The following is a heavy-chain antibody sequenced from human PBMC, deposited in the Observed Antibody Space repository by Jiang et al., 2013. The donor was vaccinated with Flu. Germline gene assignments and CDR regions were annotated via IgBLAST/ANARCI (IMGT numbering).Heavy chain of an antibody. CDR1: GFTLSTYS. Sequence: PGGSLRLSCVASGFTLSTYSMNWVRQAPGKGLEWVSYISSGSSYIYYADSVKGRFTISRDNAKNSLYLQMNSLRAEDTAVYYCARDDPYDSNGYYYEGFDYWGQGTRVTVSS. D-gene: IGHD3-22*01. V-gene: IGHV3-21*01. CDR3: ARDDPYDSNGYYYEGFDY. J-gene: IGHJ4*02. CDR2: ISSGSSYI.